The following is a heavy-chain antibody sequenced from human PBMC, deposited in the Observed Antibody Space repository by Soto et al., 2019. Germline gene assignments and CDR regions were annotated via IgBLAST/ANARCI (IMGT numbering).Heavy chain of an antibody. CDR2: IIPILGIA. J-gene: IGHJ4*02. Sequence: GASVKVCCKASGGTLSSYTMSWVRQAPGQGLEWMGRIIPILGIANYAQKFQGRVTITADKSTSTAYMELSSLRSEDTAVYYCAVDEPYYYDSSGYYPYWGQGTLVTVSS. CDR1: GGTLSSYT. CDR3: AVDEPYYYDSSGYYPY. D-gene: IGHD3-22*01. V-gene: IGHV1-69*02.